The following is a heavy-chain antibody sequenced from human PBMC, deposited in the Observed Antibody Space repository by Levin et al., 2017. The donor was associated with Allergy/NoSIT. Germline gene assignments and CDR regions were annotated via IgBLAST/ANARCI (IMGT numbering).Heavy chain of an antibody. CDR1: GGSVSSGSYY. J-gene: IGHJ2*01. V-gene: IGHV4-61*01. CDR3: ARAPRLMITFGGVIYWYFDL. Sequence: KPGGSLRLSCSVSGGSVSSGSYYWSWIRQPPGKGLEWIGYIYYSGSTNYNPSLKSRVTISVDTSKNQFSLKLSSVTAADTAVYYCARAPRLMITFGGVIYWYFDLWGRGTLVTVSS. CDR2: IYYSGST. D-gene: IGHD3-16*01.